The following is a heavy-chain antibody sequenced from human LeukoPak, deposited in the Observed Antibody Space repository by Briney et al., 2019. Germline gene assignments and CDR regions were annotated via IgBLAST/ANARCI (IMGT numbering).Heavy chain of an antibody. CDR1: GYSISSGYY. D-gene: IGHD4-17*01. Sequence: SETLSLTCTVSGYSISSGYYWGWIRQPPGKGLEWIGSIYHSGSTYYNPSLKSRVTISVDTSKSHFSLKINSVTAAETAVYYCARVSARGGYGDDYFDYWGQGTLVTVSS. CDR3: ARVSARGGYGDDYFDY. V-gene: IGHV4-38-2*02. CDR2: IYHSGST. J-gene: IGHJ4*02.